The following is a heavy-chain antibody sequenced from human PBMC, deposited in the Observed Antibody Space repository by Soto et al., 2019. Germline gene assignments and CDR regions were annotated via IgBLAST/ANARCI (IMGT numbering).Heavy chain of an antibody. CDR3: ARGFGSYDWIDP. Sequence: EVRLVESGGGLVKPGGSLRLSCEASGFSFGSQTMIWVRQATGKGLEWVASISSGNSYIYYGDSVKGRFTISRDNAKNSLYLQMNDLRAEDTAVYYCARGFGSYDWIDPWGQGTLVTVSS. CDR2: ISSGNSYI. D-gene: IGHD3-16*01. J-gene: IGHJ5*02. V-gene: IGHV3-21*06. CDR1: GFSFGSQT.